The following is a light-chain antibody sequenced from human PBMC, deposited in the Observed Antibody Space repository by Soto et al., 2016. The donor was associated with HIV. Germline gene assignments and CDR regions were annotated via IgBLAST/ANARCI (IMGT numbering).Light chain of an antibody. Sequence: DIQMTQSPPSLSASVGDTVTITCRASQDINNYLAWFQQKPGKAPKSLIYGAPTLQSGVSSKFSGSRSGTDFTLTISSLQPDDVGTYYCQQYNTVPWTFGQGTKLEMK. J-gene: IGKJ1*01. CDR3: QQYNTVPWT. V-gene: IGKV1-16*02. CDR1: QDINNY. CDR2: GAP.